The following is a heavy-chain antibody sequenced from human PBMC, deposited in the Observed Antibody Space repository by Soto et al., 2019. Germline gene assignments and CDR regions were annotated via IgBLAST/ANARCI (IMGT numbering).Heavy chain of an antibody. CDR3: ARDIQSVGPRANDAFDV. CDR1: GFTFSDNL. CDR2: LNPDTGNT. D-gene: IGHD5-18*01. Sequence: QVQLVQSGAELKKPGASVNISCTASGFTFSDNLINWVRQVPGQVLEWMGWLNPDTGNTRYSETFQGRVTISRHPSPSIAYLELSGLENEDTALYFCARDIQSVGPRANDAFDVWSQGSMITVSP. J-gene: IGHJ3*01. V-gene: IGHV1-3*01.